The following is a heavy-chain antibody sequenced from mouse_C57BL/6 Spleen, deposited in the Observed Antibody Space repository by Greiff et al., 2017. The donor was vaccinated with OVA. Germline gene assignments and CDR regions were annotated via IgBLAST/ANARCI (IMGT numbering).Heavy chain of an antibody. CDR3: ARRYSKYGGFDY. Sequence: VQLQQSGAELVRPGTSVKMSCKASGYTFTNYWIGWAKQRPGHGLEWIGDIYPGGGYTNYNEKFKGKATLTADKSSSTAYMQFSSLTSEDAAIYYCARRYSKYGGFDYWGQGTTLTVSS. CDR1: GYTFTNYW. CDR2: IYPGGGYT. V-gene: IGHV1-63*01. J-gene: IGHJ2*01. D-gene: IGHD2-5*01.